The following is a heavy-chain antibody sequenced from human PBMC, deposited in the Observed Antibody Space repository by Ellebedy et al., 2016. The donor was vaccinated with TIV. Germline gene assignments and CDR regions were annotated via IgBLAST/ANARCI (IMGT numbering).Heavy chain of an antibody. CDR1: GGSISSYY. Sequence: MPSETLSLTCTVSGGSISSYYWSWIRQPPGKGLEWIGSIYYSGSTYYNPSLKSRVTISVDTSKNQFSLKLSSVTAADTAVYYCARQVYDILTGYTYRGPVDYWGQGTLVTVSS. D-gene: IGHD3-9*01. CDR2: IYYSGST. CDR3: ARQVYDILTGYTYRGPVDY. V-gene: IGHV4-59*05. J-gene: IGHJ4*02.